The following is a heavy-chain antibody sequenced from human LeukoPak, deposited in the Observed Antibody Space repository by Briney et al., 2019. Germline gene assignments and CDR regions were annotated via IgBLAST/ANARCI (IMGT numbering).Heavy chain of an antibody. CDR2: IYTSGST. D-gene: IGHD4-17*01. V-gene: IGHV4-4*07. CDR1: AVSISSYY. CDR3: ATQRVYGDYWGFDY. J-gene: IGHJ4*02. Sequence: SQTLSLTCTVSAVSISSYYWSCIRQPAGKGLEWIGRIYTSGSTNYNPSLKSRVTMSVDKSKNQFSLTLSSVTAADTAVYYCATQRVYGDYWGFDYWGQGTLVTVSS.